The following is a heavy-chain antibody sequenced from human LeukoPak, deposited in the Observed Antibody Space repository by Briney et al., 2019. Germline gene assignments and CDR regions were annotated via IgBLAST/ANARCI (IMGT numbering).Heavy chain of an antibody. CDR2: ITHSGST. Sequence: SATLSLTYAVDGGSFSGYYWSLIRQPPGKGLEWIGEITHSGSTNYNPSLKSRVTISVDTSRNHFSLKLSSVTAADTAVYYCARGYSRGWYYWFDPWGQGNLGTVSS. V-gene: IGHV4-34*01. D-gene: IGHD6-19*01. CDR3: ARGYSRGWYYWFDP. CDR1: GGSFSGYY. J-gene: IGHJ5*02.